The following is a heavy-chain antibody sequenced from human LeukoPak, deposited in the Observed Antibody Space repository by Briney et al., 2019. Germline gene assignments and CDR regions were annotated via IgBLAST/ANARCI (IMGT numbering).Heavy chain of an antibody. CDR3: ARGFWSGYYPDDNWFDP. CDR1: GFTFSSYS. CDR2: ISSSSSYI. V-gene: IGHV3-21*01. J-gene: IGHJ5*02. Sequence: PGGSPRLSCAASGFTFSSYSMNWVRQAPGKGLEWVSSISSSSSYIYYADSVKGRFTISRDNAKNSLYLQMNSLRAEDTAVYYCARGFWSGYYPDDNWFDPWGQGTLVTVSS. D-gene: IGHD3-3*01.